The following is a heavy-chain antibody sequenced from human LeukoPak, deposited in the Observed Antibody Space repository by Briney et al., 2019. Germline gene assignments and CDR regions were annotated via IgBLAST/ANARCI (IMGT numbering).Heavy chain of an antibody. V-gene: IGHV1-18*01. Sequence: ASVKVSCKASGYTFTSYGISWVRQAPGQGLEWMGCISAYNGNTNYAQKLQGRVTMPTDTSTSTPYMELRSLRSDDTAVYNCAGEGGGDSSGYYKGHGGQETLVTVS. CDR1: GYTFTSYG. CDR2: ISAYNGNT. D-gene: IGHD3-22*01. J-gene: IGHJ4*02. CDR3: AGEGGGDSSGYYKGH.